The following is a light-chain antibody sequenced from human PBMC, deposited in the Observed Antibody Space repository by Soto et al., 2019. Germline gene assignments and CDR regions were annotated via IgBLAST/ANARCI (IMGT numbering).Light chain of an antibody. J-gene: IGLJ1*01. Sequence: XSVLTHPASVSGSPGQSITISCTGTSSDVGGYNYVSWYQQHPGKAPKLMIYDVSDRPSGVSNRFSGSKAGNTASLTISGLQAEDEADYFCSSYTSSSTPYVFGTGTKVTVL. V-gene: IGLV2-14*01. CDR1: SSDVGGYNY. CDR3: SSYTSSSTPYV. CDR2: DVS.